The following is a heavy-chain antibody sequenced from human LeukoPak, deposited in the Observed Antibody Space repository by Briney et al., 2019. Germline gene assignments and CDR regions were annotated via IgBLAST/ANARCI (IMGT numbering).Heavy chain of an antibody. D-gene: IGHD3-22*01. CDR3: ARPSYYYDSSGSLDY. CDR2: IIPIFGTA. Sequence: SVKVSCKASGGTFSSYAISWVRQAPGQGLEWMGGIIPIFGTANYAQKFQGRVTITADESTSTAYMELSSLRSEDTAVYYCARPSYYYDSSGSLDYWGQGTLVTVSS. V-gene: IGHV1-69*13. J-gene: IGHJ4*02. CDR1: GGTFSSYA.